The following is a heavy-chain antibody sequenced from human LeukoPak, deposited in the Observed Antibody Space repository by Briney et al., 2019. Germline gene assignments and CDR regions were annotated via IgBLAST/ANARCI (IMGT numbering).Heavy chain of an antibody. CDR2: ISSASNTI. CDR1: GFTFSSYS. V-gene: IGHV3-48*01. Sequence: GGSLRLSCAASGFTFSSYSMNWVRQAPGKGLEWISYISSASNTIYYADSVKGRFTISRDNAKNSVYLQMNSLRAEDTAMYYCASDGWFGDYNWFDPWGQGTLVTVSS. D-gene: IGHD3-10*01. J-gene: IGHJ5*02. CDR3: ASDGWFGDYNWFDP.